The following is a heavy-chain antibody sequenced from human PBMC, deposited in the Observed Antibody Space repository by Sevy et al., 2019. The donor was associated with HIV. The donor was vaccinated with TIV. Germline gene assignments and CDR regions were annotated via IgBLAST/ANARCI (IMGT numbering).Heavy chain of an antibody. J-gene: IGHJ3*02. V-gene: IGHV3-23*01. CDR3: AKDVYDSSGYYPMGAFDI. CDR2: ISGSGGST. D-gene: IGHD3-22*01. CDR1: GFTFVTYA. Sequence: GGSLRLSCEASGFTFVTYAMNWVRQAPGKGLEWVSGISGSGGSTYYADSVKGRFTISRDNSKNTLYLQMNSLGAEDTAVYYGAKDVYDSSGYYPMGAFDIWGQGALVTV.